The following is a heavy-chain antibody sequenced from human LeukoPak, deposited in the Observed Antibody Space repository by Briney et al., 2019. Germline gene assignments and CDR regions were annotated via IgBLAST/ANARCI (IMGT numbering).Heavy chain of an antibody. CDR3: ARIGREYSSSLPEYFQH. D-gene: IGHD6-13*01. CDR1: GFTFSSYW. Sequence: AGGSLRLSCAASGFTFSSYWMSWVRQAPGKGLEWVANIKQDGSEKYYVDSVKGRFTISRDNAKNSLYLQMNSLRAEDTAVYYCARIGREYSSSLPEYFQHWGQGTLVTVSS. J-gene: IGHJ1*01. V-gene: IGHV3-7*01. CDR2: IKQDGSEK.